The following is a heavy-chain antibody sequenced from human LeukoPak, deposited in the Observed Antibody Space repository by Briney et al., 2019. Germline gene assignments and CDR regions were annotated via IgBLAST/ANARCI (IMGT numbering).Heavy chain of an antibody. CDR1: GFTFSNYG. CDR2: ISLGGGST. J-gene: IGHJ6*04. D-gene: IGHD3-10*02. V-gene: IGHV3-23*01. CDR3: AELGITMIGGV. Sequence: GGSLRLSCAASGFTFSNYGMSWVRQAPGKGLEWVSAISLGGGSTYYTDSVKGRFTISRDNAKNSLYLQMNSLRAEDTAVYYCAELGITMIGGVWGKGTTVTISS.